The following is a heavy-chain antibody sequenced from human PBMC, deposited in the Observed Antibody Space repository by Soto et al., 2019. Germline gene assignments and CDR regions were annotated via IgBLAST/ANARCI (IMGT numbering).Heavy chain of an antibody. CDR3: AKVFYYYDGSGYYYFDY. CDR2: ISGSGSTI. D-gene: IGHD3-22*01. Sequence: PGGSLRLSCAASGFTFSSYAVSWVRQAPGKGPEWNSSISGSGSTIYYADSVKGRFTISRDNSKNTLYLQMSSLRAEDTAVYYCAKVFYYYDGSGYYYFDYWGQGTLVTVSS. J-gene: IGHJ4*02. V-gene: IGHV3-23*01. CDR1: GFTFSSYA.